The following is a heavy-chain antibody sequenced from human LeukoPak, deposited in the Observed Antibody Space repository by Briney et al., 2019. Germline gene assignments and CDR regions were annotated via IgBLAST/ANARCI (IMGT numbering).Heavy chain of an antibody. CDR1: EFIFSGYW. J-gene: IGHJ4*02. CDR3: ARDGFVGAADY. V-gene: IGHV3-7*01. Sequence: GGPLRLSCAASEFIFSGYWMNWVRQAPGKGLEWVANIKQDGSEKQHVDSVRGRFTISRDNAKNSLYLQMNSLRVEDTAVYYCARDGFVGAADYWGQGTLVTVSS. D-gene: IGHD6-13*01. CDR2: IKQDGSEK.